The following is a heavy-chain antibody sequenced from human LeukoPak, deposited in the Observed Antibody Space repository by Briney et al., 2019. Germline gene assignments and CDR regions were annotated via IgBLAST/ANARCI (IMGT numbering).Heavy chain of an antibody. CDR3: AREGPRGNSQFDY. J-gene: IGHJ4*02. Sequence: PGGSLRLSCAASGFTFSSYWMHWVRQAPGKGLEWVALIWYDGSNKYYADSVKGRLTISRDNSKNTLYLQMNSQRAEDTAVYYCAREGPRGNSQFDYWGQGTLVTVSS. CDR1: GFTFSSYW. D-gene: IGHD2/OR15-2a*01. CDR2: IWYDGSNK. V-gene: IGHV3-33*08.